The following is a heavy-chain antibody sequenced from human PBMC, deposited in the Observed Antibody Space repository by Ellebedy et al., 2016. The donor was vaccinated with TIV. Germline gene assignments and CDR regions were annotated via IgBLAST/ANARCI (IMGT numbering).Heavy chain of an antibody. Sequence: GGSLRLSCAASGFTFTSYWMVWVRQAPGKGLVWVSHINVDGSTTTYADSVEGRFTISRDDAKNTLYLHVNSLRVEDTAVYFCARRNPSGYDPFFDYWGQGTLVAVSS. CDR2: INVDGSTT. J-gene: IGHJ4*02. CDR3: ARRNPSGYDPFFDY. CDR1: GFTFTSYW. D-gene: IGHD5-12*01. V-gene: IGHV3-74*01.